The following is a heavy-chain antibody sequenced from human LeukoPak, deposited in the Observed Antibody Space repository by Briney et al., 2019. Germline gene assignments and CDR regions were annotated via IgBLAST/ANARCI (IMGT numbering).Heavy chain of an antibody. D-gene: IGHD2-2*01. Sequence: GGSLRLSCAASGFTFRRSSGNWVRQAPGKGLEWVSYISSSSSTIYYADSVKGRFTISRDNAKNSLYLQMNSLRDEDTALYYCARPSSAFAIWGQGTMVTVSS. CDR2: ISSSSSTI. V-gene: IGHV3-48*02. J-gene: IGHJ3*02. CDR3: ARPSSAFAI. CDR1: GFTFRRSS.